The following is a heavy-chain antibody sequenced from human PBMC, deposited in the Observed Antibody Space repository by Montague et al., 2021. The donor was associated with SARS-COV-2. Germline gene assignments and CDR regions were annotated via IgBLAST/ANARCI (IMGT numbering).Heavy chain of an antibody. V-gene: IGHV4-59*01. CDR1: GGSISSYY. CDR2: IYYGGST. D-gene: IGHD6-19*01. J-gene: IGHJ3*02. CDR3: ARGSGWMGNAFDI. Sequence: SETLSLTCTVSGGSISSYYWSWIRQPPGKGLEWIGYIYYGGSTNYNPSLKSRVTISVDTSKNQFSLKLSSVTAADTAVYYCARGSGWMGNAFDIWCQGTMVTVSS.